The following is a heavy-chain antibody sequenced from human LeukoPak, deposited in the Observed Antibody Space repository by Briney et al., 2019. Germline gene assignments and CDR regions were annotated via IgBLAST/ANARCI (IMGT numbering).Heavy chain of an antibody. J-gene: IGHJ6*02. V-gene: IGHV1-2*02. CDR2: INPNSGGT. CDR1: GYTFTGYY. Sequence: GASVKVSCKASGYTFTGYYMHWVRQAPGQGLEWMGWINPNSGGTNYAQKFQGRVTMTRDTSISTAYMELSRLRSDDTAVYYCASSTGGQQWPVSSYYGMDVWGQGTTVTVSS. D-gene: IGHD6-19*01. CDR3: ASSTGGQQWPVSSYYGMDV.